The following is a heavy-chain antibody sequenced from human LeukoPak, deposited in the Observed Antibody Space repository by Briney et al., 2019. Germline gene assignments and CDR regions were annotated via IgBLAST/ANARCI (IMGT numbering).Heavy chain of an antibody. CDR2: ISAYNGNT. CDR3: ARGIVGATALMDV. J-gene: IGHJ6*02. V-gene: IGHV1-18*01. CDR1: GYTFSNYG. Sequence: ASVKVSCKASGYTFSNYGISWVRQAPGQGLEWMGWISAYNGNTKYAQRFQGRVTMTTDTSTGTAHMELRSLISEDTAVHFCARGIVGATALMDVWGQGNTVTVSS. D-gene: IGHD1-26*01.